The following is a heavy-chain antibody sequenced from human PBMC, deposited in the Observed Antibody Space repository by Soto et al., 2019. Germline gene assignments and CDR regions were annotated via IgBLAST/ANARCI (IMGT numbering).Heavy chain of an antibody. Sequence: QVQLQESGPGLVKPSETLSLTCTVSGGSISNHYWSWIRQPPGKGLEWIGYIYYNGNTNYNPPLKSRVTMSVDTSKNQISLKLSSVTAAHTAVYYCTGANWYSEYWGQGTLVTVSS. CDR2: IYYNGNT. J-gene: IGHJ4*02. CDR3: TGANWYSEY. CDR1: GGSISNHY. V-gene: IGHV4-59*11. D-gene: IGHD7-27*01.